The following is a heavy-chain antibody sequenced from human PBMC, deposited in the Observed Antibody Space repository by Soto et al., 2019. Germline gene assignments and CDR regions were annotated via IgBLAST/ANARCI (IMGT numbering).Heavy chain of an antibody. CDR3: ARFSGSYYYAMDV. J-gene: IGHJ6*02. CDR1: GGSFSGYY. CDR2: INHSGVT. V-gene: IGHV4-34*01. D-gene: IGHD6-19*01. Sequence: SETLSLTCAGYGGSFSGYYWRWIRQPPGKGLEWIGEINHSGVTNYKPSLKRRVTISVDTSKNQFSLQLKSVTAADTALYYCARFSGSYYYAMDVWGQGSTVT.